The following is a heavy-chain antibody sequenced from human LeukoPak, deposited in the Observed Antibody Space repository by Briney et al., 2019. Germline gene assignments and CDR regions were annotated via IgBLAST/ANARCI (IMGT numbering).Heavy chain of an antibody. Sequence: GGSLRLSCAASGFTFSSYGMHWVRQAPGKGLEWVAVIWYDGSNKYYADSVRGRFTISRDNSKNTLYLQMNSLRAEDTAVYYCARADPTVTSFDYWGQGTLVTVSS. CDR3: ARADPTVTSFDY. CDR2: IWYDGSNK. CDR1: GFTFSSYG. J-gene: IGHJ4*02. D-gene: IGHD4-17*01. V-gene: IGHV3-33*01.